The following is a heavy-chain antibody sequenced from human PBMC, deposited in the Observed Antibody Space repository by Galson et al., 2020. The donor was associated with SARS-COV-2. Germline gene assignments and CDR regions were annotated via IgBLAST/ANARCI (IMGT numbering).Heavy chain of an antibody. V-gene: IGHV3-9*01. CDR2: INWNSDIT. CDR3: AKDMGWDPGGGTLRS. CDR1: GFRFNNYA. D-gene: IGHD1-1*01. J-gene: IGHJ5*02. Sequence: SLKISCVVSGFRFNNYAMHWVRLVPGRGLEWVSGINWNSDITAYADSVRGRFIISRDNAKNSLHLEMNSLRSEDTALYYCAKDMGWDPGGGTLRSWGQGTAGTGSS.